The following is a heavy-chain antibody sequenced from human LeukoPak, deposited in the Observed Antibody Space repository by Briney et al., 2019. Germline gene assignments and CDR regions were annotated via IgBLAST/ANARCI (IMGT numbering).Heavy chain of an antibody. CDR3: ARDGVTYYYDSSGYSVSDY. CDR1: GFTVSSNY. CDR2: IFSGGTT. V-gene: IGHV3-53*01. Sequence: GGSLRLSCAASGFTVSSNYMSWVRQAPGKGLEWVSIIFSGGTTYYADSVKGRFTISRDNAKNSLYLQMNSLRAEDTAVYYCARDGVTYYYDSSGYSVSDYWGQGTLVTVSS. D-gene: IGHD3-22*01. J-gene: IGHJ4*02.